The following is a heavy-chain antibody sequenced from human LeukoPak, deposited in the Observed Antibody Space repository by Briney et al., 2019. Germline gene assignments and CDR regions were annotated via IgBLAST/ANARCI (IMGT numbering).Heavy chain of an antibody. J-gene: IGHJ5*02. CDR2: INHSGST. Sequence: SETLSLTCAVYGGSFSGYYWSWIRQPPGKGLEWIGDINHSGSTNYNPSLKSRVTISVDTSKNQFSLKLSSVTAADTAVYYCARGSPVITMVRGVQSNWFDPWGQGTLVTVSS. CDR3: ARGSPVITMVRGVQSNWFDP. D-gene: IGHD3-10*01. CDR1: GGSFSGYY. V-gene: IGHV4-34*01.